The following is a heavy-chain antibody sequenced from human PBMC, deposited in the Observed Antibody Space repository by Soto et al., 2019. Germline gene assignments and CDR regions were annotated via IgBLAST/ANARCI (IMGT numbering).Heavy chain of an antibody. D-gene: IGHD6-6*01. J-gene: IGHJ6*02. CDR3: ARLSYSSSPYYYGMDV. Sequence: SETLSLTCTVSGGSISSSSYYWGWIRQPPGKGLEWIGSIYYSGSTYYNPSLKSRVTISVDTSKNQFSLKLSSATAADTAVYYCARLSYSSSPYYYGMDVWGQGTTVTVSS. V-gene: IGHV4-39*01. CDR1: GGSISSSSYY. CDR2: IYYSGST.